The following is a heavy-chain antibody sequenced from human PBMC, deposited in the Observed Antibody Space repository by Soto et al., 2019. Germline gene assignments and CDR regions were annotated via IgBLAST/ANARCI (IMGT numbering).Heavy chain of an antibody. CDR2: VNFNSGNT. CDR1: GNTFTNYK. V-gene: IGHV1-8*01. CDR3: ARSPATYSHGSWSYYFFDY. D-gene: IGHD3-10*01. Sequence: QVQLVQSGAEVKKTGASVKVSCKASGNTFTNYKIGWVRQATGQGLEWMGWVNFNSGNTGYAQKPQGRVTRTRNTSISTAYTELSSPRSKDTAVYFCARSPATYSHGSWSYYFFDYWGQGTLVTVSS. J-gene: IGHJ4*02.